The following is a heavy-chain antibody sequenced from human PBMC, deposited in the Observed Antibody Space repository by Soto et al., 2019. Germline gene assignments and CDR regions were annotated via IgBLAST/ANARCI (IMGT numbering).Heavy chain of an antibody. CDR3: ATGLTPLYSGSSHTSVDY. CDR1: GFTFSSYS. J-gene: IGHJ4*02. CDR2: ISSSSSYI. D-gene: IGHD1-26*01. V-gene: IGHV3-21*01. Sequence: PGGSLRLSCAASGFTFSSYSMNWVRQAPGKGLEWVSSISSSSSYIYYADSVKGRFTISRDNAKNSLYLQMNSPRAEDTAVYYCATGLTPLYSGSSHTSVDYWGQGTLVTVSS.